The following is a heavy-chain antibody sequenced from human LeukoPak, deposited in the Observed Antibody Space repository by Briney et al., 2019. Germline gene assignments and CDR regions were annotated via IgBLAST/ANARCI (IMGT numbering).Heavy chain of an antibody. D-gene: IGHD3-10*02. CDR1: GFPFSSYS. J-gene: IGHJ6*04. V-gene: IGHV3-21*01. CDR2: ISSGTSFI. CDR3: AELGITMIGGV. Sequence: GGSLRLPCAASGFPFSSYSMNWVRQAPGKGLEWVSSISSGTSFIYYADSVKGRFTISRDNAKNSLYLQMNSLRAEDTAVYYCAELGITMIGGVWGKGTTVTISS.